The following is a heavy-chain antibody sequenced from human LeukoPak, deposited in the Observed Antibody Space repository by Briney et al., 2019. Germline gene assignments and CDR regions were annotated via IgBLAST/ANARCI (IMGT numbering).Heavy chain of an antibody. CDR2: TNPNSGGT. D-gene: IGHD3-22*01. CDR3: AGASGYYSDAFDI. CDR1: GYTFTGYY. V-gene: IGHV1-2*02. J-gene: IGHJ3*02. Sequence: ASVKVSCKASGYTFTGYYMRWVRQAPGQGLEWMGWTNPNSGGTNYAQKFQGRVTMTRDTSISTAYMELSRLRSDDTAVYYCAGASGYYSDAFDIWGQGTMVTVSS.